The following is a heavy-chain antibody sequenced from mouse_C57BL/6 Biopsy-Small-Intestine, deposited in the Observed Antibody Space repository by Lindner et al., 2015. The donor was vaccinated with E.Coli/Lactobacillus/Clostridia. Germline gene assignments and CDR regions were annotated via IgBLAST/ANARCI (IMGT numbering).Heavy chain of an antibody. CDR2: ISSGGSYT. D-gene: IGHD3-2*02. V-gene: IGHV5-6*01. J-gene: IGHJ3*01. CDR1: GFTFSSYG. CDR3: ARESSGYSFAY. Sequence: VQLQESGGDLVKPGGSLKLSCAASGFTFSSYGMSWVRQTPDKRLEWVATISSGGSYTYYPDSVKGRFTISRDNAKNTLYLQMSSLKSEDTARYYCARESSGYSFAYWGQGTLVTVSA.